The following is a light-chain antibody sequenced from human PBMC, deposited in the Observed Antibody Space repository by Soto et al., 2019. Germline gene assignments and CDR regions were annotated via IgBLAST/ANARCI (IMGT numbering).Light chain of an antibody. J-gene: IGKJ1*01. V-gene: IGKV3-20*01. CDR2: GAS. Sequence: EIVLTQSPATLSLSPVERATLSCRASQSVTSNYIAWYQQKPGQAPRLLIFGASIRATGIPDRFSGSGSGTDFTLTISRLEPEDFAVYYCQQYGRSPSTFGQGTKVDIK. CDR3: QQYGRSPST. CDR1: QSVTSNY.